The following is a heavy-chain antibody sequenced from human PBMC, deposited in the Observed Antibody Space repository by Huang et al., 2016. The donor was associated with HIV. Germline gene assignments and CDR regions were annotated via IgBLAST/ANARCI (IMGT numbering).Heavy chain of an antibody. CDR1: GLTFKNYG. CDR3: TRNTLGRWPQVDF. D-gene: IGHD2-15*01. CDR2: IRSDVPNK. J-gene: IGHJ4*02. Sequence: QVQLVESGGGVVQPGGSLRLSCATSGLTFKNYGMQWVREAPGKGRGGVASIRSDVPNKKYREAVKGRFTISRDSSQNTLFLEMSSLRIEDTAVYYCTRNTLGRWPQVDFWGQGTLVSVTS. V-gene: IGHV3-30*02.